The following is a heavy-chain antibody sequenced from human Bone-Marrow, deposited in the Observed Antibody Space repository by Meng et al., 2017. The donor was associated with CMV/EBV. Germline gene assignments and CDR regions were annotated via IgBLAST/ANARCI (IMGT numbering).Heavy chain of an antibody. J-gene: IGHJ4*02. V-gene: IGHV3-48*04. CDR3: ARPPTYCSSTSCYKTPVY. CDR2: ISSSSTI. D-gene: IGHD2-2*02. CDR1: GFTFSSYS. Sequence: GESLKISCAASGFTFSSYSMNWVRQAPGKGLEWVSYISSSSTIYYADSVKGRFTISRDNAKNSLYLQMNSLRAEDTAVYYCARPPTYCSSTSCYKTPVYWGQGTLVTVSS.